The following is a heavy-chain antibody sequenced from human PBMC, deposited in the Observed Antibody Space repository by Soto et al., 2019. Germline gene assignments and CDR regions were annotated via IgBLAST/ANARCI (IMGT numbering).Heavy chain of an antibody. D-gene: IGHD2-15*01. V-gene: IGHV3-72*01. J-gene: IGHJ5*02. Sequence: GGSLRLSCAASGFTFSDHYMDWVRQAPGKGLEWVGRTRNKANSYTTEYAASVKGRFTISRDDSKNSLCLQMNSLKTEDTAVYYCARALLDNWFDPWGQGTLVTVSS. CDR2: TRNKANSYTT. CDR3: ARALLDNWFDP. CDR1: GFTFSDHY.